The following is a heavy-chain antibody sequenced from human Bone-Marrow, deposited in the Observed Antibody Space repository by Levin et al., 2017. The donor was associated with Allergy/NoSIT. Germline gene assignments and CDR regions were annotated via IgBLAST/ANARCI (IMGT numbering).Heavy chain of an antibody. V-gene: IGHV5-51*01. J-gene: IGHJ4*02. CDR2: VNPTDSDA. CDR3: ARLKQSDSGSPGDYHLDY. D-gene: IGHD1-26*01. Sequence: GESLKISCQGSGYSFANFWIAWVRQVPGKGLEWMGFVNPTDSDARYSPTYEGQVTISADKSITTAYLQWSSLKVADTAMYYCARLKQSDSGSPGDYHLDYWGQGTLVTVSS. CDR1: GYSFANFW.